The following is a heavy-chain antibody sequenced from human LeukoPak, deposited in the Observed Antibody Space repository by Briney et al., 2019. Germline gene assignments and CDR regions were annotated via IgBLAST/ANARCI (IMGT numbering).Heavy chain of an antibody. Sequence: SETLSLTCAVSGGSISSGGYSWSWIRQPPGKGLEGIGYIYHSGSTYYNPSLKGRVTISVDRSKNQFSLKLSSVTAADTAVYYCARVRYYGSGSFVDYWGQGTLVTVSS. CDR3: ARVRYYGSGSFVDY. CDR2: IYHSGST. V-gene: IGHV4-30-2*01. CDR1: GGSISSGGYS. D-gene: IGHD3-10*01. J-gene: IGHJ4*02.